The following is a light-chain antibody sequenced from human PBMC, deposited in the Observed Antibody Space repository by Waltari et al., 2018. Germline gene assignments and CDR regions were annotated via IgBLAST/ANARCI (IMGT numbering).Light chain of an antibody. V-gene: IGKV3-15*01. J-gene: IGKJ4*01. CDR1: QTVNND. Sequence: EIVITQSPASLSVSPGERATLSCRASQTVNNDLAWYQQRPGQAPRLLIYGASTRATGVPARFSGSGSGTEFTLTISKLQSEDFAVYYYQQYSDWIAFGGGTKVDIK. CDR2: GAS. CDR3: QQYSDWIA.